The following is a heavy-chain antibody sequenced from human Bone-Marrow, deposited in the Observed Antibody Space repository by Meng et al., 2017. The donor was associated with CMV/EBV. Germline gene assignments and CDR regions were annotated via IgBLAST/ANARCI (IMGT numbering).Heavy chain of an antibody. D-gene: IGHD5-12*01. V-gene: IGHV5-51*01. CDR2: IYPGDSDT. Sequence: GESLKISCKASGYSFTTYWIGWVRQMPGKGLEWMGIIYPGDSDTRYSPSFQGQVTISADKSISTAYLQWSSLKASDTAMYYCARINRYSGYDLGDDWGQGTLVTVSS. CDR3: ARINRYSGYDLGDD. CDR1: GYSFTTYW. J-gene: IGHJ4*02.